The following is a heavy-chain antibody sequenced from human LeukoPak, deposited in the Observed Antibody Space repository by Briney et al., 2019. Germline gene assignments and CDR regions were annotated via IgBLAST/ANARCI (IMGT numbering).Heavy chain of an antibody. J-gene: IGHJ4*02. Sequence: PSETLSLTCIVSGGSISSGDYYWSWIRQPPGKGLEWIGYIYYSGSTYYNPSLKSRVTISVDTSKNQFSLKLSSVTAADTAVYYCARHYGIAAAGSFDYWGQGTLVTVSS. CDR2: IYYSGST. D-gene: IGHD6-13*01. CDR1: GGSISSGDYY. CDR3: ARHYGIAAAGSFDY. V-gene: IGHV4-30-4*01.